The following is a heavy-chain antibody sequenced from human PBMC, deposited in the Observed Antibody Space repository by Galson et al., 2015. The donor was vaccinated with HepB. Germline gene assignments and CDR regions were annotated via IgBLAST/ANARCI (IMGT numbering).Heavy chain of an antibody. CDR3: ARVPTGITGMGGYFDY. D-gene: IGHD1-20*01. CDR2: INHSGST. J-gene: IGHJ4*02. Sequence: TLSLTCAVYGGSFSGYYWSWIRQPPGKGLEWIGEINHSGSTNYNPSLKSRVTISVDTSKNQFSLKLSSVTAADTAVYYCARVPTGITGMGGYFDYWGQGTLVTVSS. V-gene: IGHV4-34*01. CDR1: GGSFSGYY.